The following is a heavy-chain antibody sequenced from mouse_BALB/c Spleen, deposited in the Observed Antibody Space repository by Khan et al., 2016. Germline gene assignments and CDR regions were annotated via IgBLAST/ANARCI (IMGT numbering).Heavy chain of an antibody. CDR3: ARSYYYGSPYYFDY. D-gene: IGHD1-1*01. J-gene: IGHJ2*01. V-gene: IGHV1-66*01. Sequence: QVQLQQPGPELVKPGASVKISCKASGYSFTSYYIHWVKQRPGQGLEWIGGIFPGSINTKYNEKFKGKATLTADTSSSTAYMQLSSLTSEDSAVYFCARSYYYGSPYYFDYWGQGTTLTVSS. CDR1: GYSFTSYY. CDR2: IFPGSINT.